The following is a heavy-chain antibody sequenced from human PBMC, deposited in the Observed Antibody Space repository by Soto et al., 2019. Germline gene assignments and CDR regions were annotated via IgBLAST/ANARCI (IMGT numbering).Heavy chain of an antibody. CDR2: INAGNGNT. CDR1: GYTFTSYA. CDR3: ARSIVVVTALDY. Sequence: QVQLVQSGAEVKKPGASVKVSCKASGYTFTSYAMHWVRQAPGHRLEWMGWINAGNGNTKYSQKFQGRVTITRDTSASPAYIELSSLRSEDTAVYYCARSIVVVTALDYWGQGTLVTVSS. D-gene: IGHD2-21*02. J-gene: IGHJ4*02. V-gene: IGHV1-3*01.